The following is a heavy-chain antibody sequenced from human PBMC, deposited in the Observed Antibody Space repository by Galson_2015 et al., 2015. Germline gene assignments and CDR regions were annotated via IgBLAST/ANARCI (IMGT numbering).Heavy chain of an antibody. CDR1: GYTFINFG. V-gene: IGHV1-18*01. J-gene: IGHJ4*02. CDR2: MSAHTGNT. D-gene: IGHD6-19*01. Sequence: SVKVSCKASGYTFINFGISWVRQAPGQGLEWMALMSAHTGNTDYAQRLQGRVTMTRDTSTSTVYMELNSLRSEDTALYYCARAIAYLAVAGFDSWGQGTLVTVSS. CDR3: ARAIAYLAVAGFDS.